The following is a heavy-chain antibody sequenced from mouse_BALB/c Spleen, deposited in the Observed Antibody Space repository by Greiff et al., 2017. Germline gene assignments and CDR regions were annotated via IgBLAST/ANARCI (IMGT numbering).Heavy chain of an antibody. CDR2: ISTYYGNT. CDR1: GYTFTDYA. Sequence: QVHVKQSGPELVRPGVSVKISCKGSGYTFTDYAMHWVKQSHAKSLEWIGVISTYYGNTNYNQKFKGKATMTVDKSSSTAYMELARLTSEDSAIYYCARFFDGYWYFDVWGAGTTVTVSS. V-gene: IGHV1-67*01. CDR3: ARFFDGYWYFDV. D-gene: IGHD2-3*01. J-gene: IGHJ1*01.